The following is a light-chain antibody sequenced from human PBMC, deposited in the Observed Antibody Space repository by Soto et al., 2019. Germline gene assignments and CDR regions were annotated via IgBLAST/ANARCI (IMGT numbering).Light chain of an antibody. CDR2: DAS. CDR3: QQRSNWLT. Sequence: IVVSLSPATLSVSKGERATLSCRASQSVSSYLAWYQQKPGQAPRLLIYDASNRATGIPARFSGSGSGTDFTLTSSSLEPEDFAVYYCQQRSNWLTFGGGTKVDIK. V-gene: IGKV3-11*01. J-gene: IGKJ4*01. CDR1: QSVSSY.